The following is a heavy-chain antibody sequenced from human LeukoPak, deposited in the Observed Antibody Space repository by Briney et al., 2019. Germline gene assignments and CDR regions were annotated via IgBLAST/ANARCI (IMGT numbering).Heavy chain of an antibody. Sequence: PSQTLSLTCAVSGGSISSGGYSWSWLRQPPGKGLEWIGYIYHSGSTYYNPSLKSRVTISVDRSKNQFSLKLSSVTAADTAVYYCARMTTYYYDSSGYGPRGYFDYWGQGTLVTVSS. V-gene: IGHV4-30-2*01. CDR1: GGSISSGGYS. J-gene: IGHJ4*02. D-gene: IGHD3-22*01. CDR3: ARMTTYYYDSSGYGPRGYFDY. CDR2: IYHSGST.